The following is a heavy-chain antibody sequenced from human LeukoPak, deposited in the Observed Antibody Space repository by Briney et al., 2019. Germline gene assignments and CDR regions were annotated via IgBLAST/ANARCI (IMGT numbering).Heavy chain of an antibody. J-gene: IGHJ3*02. Sequence: ASVKVSCKASGYTFTSYYMHWVRQAPGQGLEWMGIINPSGGSTSYAQKFQGRVTMTRDTSTSTAYMELSSLRSEDTAVYYCARDRQARSVAYDAFDIWGQGTMVTVSS. V-gene: IGHV1-46*01. CDR2: INPSGGST. CDR1: GYTFTSYY. CDR3: ARDRQARSVAYDAFDI. D-gene: IGHD3-3*01.